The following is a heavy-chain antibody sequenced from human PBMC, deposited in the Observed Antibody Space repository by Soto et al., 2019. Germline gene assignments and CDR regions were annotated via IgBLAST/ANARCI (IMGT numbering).Heavy chain of an antibody. CDR2: ISSSSSTI. CDR1: GFTFSSYS. V-gene: IGHV3-48*02. D-gene: IGHD4-17*01. CDR3: ARDWGYGDYVTPFDY. Sequence: EVQLVESGGGLVQPGGSLRLSCAASGFTFSSYSMNWVRQAPGKGLEGVSYISSSSSTIYYADSVKGRFTISRDNAKNSLYLQMNSLRDEDTAVYYCARDWGYGDYVTPFDYWGQGTLVTVSS. J-gene: IGHJ4*02.